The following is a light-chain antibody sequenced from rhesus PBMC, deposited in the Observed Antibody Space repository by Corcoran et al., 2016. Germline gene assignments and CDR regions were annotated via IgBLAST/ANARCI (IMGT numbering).Light chain of an antibody. Sequence: QTALTQPRSVTGSPGPSVTISCTGTSSDIGCSHRVSWFQQQPGKVPKLMIYEVGQRPSGVSDRFSGSKSANTASLTISGLQAEDEADYYCFQNAGSNTDIFGSGTRLTV. V-gene: IGLV2-23*02. J-gene: IGLJ1*01. CDR1: SSDIGCSHR. CDR3: FQNAGSNTDI. CDR2: EVG.